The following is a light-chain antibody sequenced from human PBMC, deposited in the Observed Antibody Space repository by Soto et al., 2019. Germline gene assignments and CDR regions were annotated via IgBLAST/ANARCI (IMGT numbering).Light chain of an antibody. J-gene: IGKJ1*01. V-gene: IGKV1-6*01. CDR1: QDIRNE. Sequence: AIQMTQSPSSLSASVGDRVTITCRASQDIRNELGWYQQRPGKAPKALIYGTSNLQRGVPSRFSGSGFGTDFTRTISSLQSEAFATYYCLQDRSYTRTFGQGTTVESK. CDR2: GTS. CDR3: LQDRSYTRT.